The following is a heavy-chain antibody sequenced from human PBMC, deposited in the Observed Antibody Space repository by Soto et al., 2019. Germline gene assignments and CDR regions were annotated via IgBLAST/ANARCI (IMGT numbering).Heavy chain of an antibody. J-gene: IGHJ6*02. V-gene: IGHV3-74*01. Sequence: GGSLRLSCAASGFTFTNYWMHWVRQVPGKGLVWVSRIDGVGTGTSYSDSVRGRFTISRDNAKNSLYLQMNSLRAEDTAVYYCARDGVVAARPYYGMDVWGQGTTVTVSS. D-gene: IGHD6-6*01. CDR2: IDGVGTGT. CDR1: GFTFTNYW. CDR3: ARDGVVAARPYYGMDV.